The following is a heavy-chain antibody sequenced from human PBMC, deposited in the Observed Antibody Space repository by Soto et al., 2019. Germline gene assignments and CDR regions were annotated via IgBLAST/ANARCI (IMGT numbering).Heavy chain of an antibody. CDR2: IWYDGSNK. Sequence: GGSLRLSCAASGFTFSSYGMHWVRQAPGKGLEWVAVIWYDGSNKYYADSVKGRFTISRDNSKNTLYLQMNSLRAEDTAVYYCARDSAYEQGLIYYYYGMDVWGQGTTVTVSS. J-gene: IGHJ6*02. D-gene: IGHD6-25*01. CDR1: GFTFSSYG. V-gene: IGHV3-33*01. CDR3: ARDSAYEQGLIYYYYGMDV.